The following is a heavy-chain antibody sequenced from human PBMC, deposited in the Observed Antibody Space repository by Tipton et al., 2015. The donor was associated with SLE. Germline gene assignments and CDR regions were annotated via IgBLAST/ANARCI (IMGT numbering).Heavy chain of an antibody. Sequence: TLSLTCSVSGGPIPRGSYYWSWIRQPAGKGLEWIGGSTNYNPSLKSRVTISLDTSKNQFSLKLGSVTAADTAIYYCAGGLAVAGTRDYWGQGTLVTVSS. V-gene: IGHV4-61*02. CDR2: GST. CDR1: GGPIPRGSYY. D-gene: IGHD6-19*01. J-gene: IGHJ4*02. CDR3: AGGLAVAGTRDY.